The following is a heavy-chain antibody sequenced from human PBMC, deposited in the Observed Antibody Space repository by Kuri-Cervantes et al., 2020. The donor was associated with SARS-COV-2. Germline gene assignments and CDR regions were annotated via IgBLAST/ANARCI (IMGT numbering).Heavy chain of an antibody. CDR2: INTYAGNP. J-gene: IGHJ4*02. CDR3: VREPQYFIN. V-gene: IGHV7-4-1*02. Sequence: ASVMVFCKVSGDTLTAYSMHWVRQAPGQGLAWMGRINTYAGNPTYARGSTGRFVFSLDATVNTAFLQISDLRAEDTAVYYCVREPQYFINWGQGTLVTVSS. CDR1: GDTLTAYS.